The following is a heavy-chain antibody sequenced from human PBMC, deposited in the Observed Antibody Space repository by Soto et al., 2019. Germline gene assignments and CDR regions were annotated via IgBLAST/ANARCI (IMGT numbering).Heavy chain of an antibody. J-gene: IGHJ1*01. Sequence: ASVKVSCKASGYTFTSYAMHWVRQAPGQRLEWMGWINAGNGNTKYSQKFQGRVTITRDTSASTAYMELSSLRSEDTAVYYCAMEGLDTATTESYSHPWRRGTLVTVSS. CDR1: GYTFTSYA. V-gene: IGHV1-3*01. D-gene: IGHD5-18*01. CDR2: INAGNGNT. CDR3: AMEGLDTATTESYSHP.